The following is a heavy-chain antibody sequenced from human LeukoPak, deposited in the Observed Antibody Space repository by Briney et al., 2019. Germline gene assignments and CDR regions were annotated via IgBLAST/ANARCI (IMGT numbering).Heavy chain of an antibody. D-gene: IGHD5-24*01. J-gene: IGHJ4*02. CDR3: ARDGRATDRSYFDY. V-gene: IGHV4-61*01. Sequence: SETLSLTCTVSGGSISSSSYYWSWIRQPPGKGLEWIGYIYYSGSTNYNPSLKSRVTISVDTSKNQFSLKLSSVTAADTAVYYCARDGRATDRSYFDYWGQGTLVTVSS. CDR1: GGSISSSSYY. CDR2: IYYSGST.